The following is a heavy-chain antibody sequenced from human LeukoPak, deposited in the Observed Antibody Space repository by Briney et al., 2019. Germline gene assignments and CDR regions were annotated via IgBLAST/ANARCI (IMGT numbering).Heavy chain of an antibody. J-gene: IGHJ3*02. D-gene: IGHD3-16*01. CDR3: ARGVTMRGKGAFDI. CDR1: GGTFSSYA. CDR2: IIPIFGTA. V-gene: IGHV1-69*13. Sequence: SVKVSCKASGGTFSSYAISWVRQAPGQGLEWMGGIIPIFGTANYAQKFQGRVTITADESTSTAYMELSSLRSEDTAVYYCARGVTMRGKGAFDIWGQGTMVTVSS.